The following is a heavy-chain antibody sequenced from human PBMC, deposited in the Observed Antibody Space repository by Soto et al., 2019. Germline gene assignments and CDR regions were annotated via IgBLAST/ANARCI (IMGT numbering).Heavy chain of an antibody. CDR3: ARVYNWNYSL. D-gene: IGHD1-1*01. Sequence: QVQLQESGPELVRPSQTLSLPCTVSGASISSGGYYWSWIRQHPGKGLEWIGYIYYSGSTSYNPSLKSRVTISVDTSKNQFSLKLSSVTAADTAVYYCARVYNWNYSLWGQGTLVTVSS. J-gene: IGHJ4*02. CDR2: IYYSGST. CDR1: GASISSGGYY. V-gene: IGHV4-31*03.